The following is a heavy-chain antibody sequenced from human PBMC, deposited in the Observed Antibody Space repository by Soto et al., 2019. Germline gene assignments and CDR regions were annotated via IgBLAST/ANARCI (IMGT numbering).Heavy chain of an antibody. J-gene: IGHJ6*02. Sequence: EVQLVQSGAEVKKPGESLKISCKGSGYSFTSYWIGWVRQMPGKGLEWMGIIYPGDSDTRYSPSFQGQVTISADKSISTAYLQWSSLKASDTAMYYCARLGGSTSCYTGCGKRGYYYGMDVWGQGTTVTVSS. V-gene: IGHV5-51*01. CDR1: GYSFTSYW. CDR3: ARLGGSTSCYTGCGKRGYYYGMDV. D-gene: IGHD2-2*02. CDR2: IYPGDSDT.